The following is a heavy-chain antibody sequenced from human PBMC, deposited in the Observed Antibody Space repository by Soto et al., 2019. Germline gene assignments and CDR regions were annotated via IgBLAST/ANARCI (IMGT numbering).Heavy chain of an antibody. Sequence: TLSVTCTVSVGSISSGDFHWTWIRQPPGKGLEWIGYFYHSGSTYYNPSLKSRVTISVDTSKNQFSLKLSSVTAADTAVYYCARGMVRGVISYYYYGLDVWGQGTTVSVSS. CDR3: ARGMVRGVISYYYYGLDV. J-gene: IGHJ6*02. V-gene: IGHV4-30-4*01. D-gene: IGHD3-10*01. CDR1: VGSISSGDFH. CDR2: FYHSGST.